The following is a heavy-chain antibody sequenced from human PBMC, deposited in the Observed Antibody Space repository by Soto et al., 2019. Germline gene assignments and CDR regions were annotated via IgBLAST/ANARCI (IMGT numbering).Heavy chain of an antibody. CDR2: IYYSGST. CDR3: ARDRPYYYGSGRNGMDV. CDR1: GGSISSYY. J-gene: IGHJ6*02. Sequence: SETLSLTCTVSGGSISSYYWSWIRQPPGKGLEWIGYIYYSGSTNYNPSLKSRVTISVDTSKNQFSLKLSSVPAADTAVYYCARDRPYYYGSGRNGMDVWGQGTTVTVSS. V-gene: IGHV4-59*01. D-gene: IGHD3-10*01.